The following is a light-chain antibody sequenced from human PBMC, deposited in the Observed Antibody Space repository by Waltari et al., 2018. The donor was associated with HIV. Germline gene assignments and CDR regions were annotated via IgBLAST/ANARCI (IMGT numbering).Light chain of an antibody. V-gene: IGLV2-8*01. J-gene: IGLJ2*01. CDR3: SSYAGSNNVV. CDR1: SSDVGGYNY. CDR2: EVS. Sequence: QPALTQPPSASGSPGQSVTISCTGTSSDVGGYNYVSWYQQHPGKAPKLMIYEVSKRPSGVPDRFFGSKSGNTASLTVSGLQAEDEADYYCSSYAGSNNVVFGGGTKLTVL.